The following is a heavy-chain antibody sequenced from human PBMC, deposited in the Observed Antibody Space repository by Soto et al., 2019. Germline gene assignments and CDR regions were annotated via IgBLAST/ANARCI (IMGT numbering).Heavy chain of an antibody. CDR3: AKDRVGGTFYTPLAF. J-gene: IGHJ4*02. D-gene: IGHD1-7*01. Sequence: GGSLRLSCAASGFTFSGYAIHWVRQAPGKGLEWVAVISSDEKIKQYADSVRGRFAISRDNSKNTLSLHLNTLKPEDTAVYHCAKDRVGGTFYTPLAFWGQGTLVTVSS. V-gene: IGHV3-30*09. CDR1: GFTFSGYA. CDR2: ISSDEKIK.